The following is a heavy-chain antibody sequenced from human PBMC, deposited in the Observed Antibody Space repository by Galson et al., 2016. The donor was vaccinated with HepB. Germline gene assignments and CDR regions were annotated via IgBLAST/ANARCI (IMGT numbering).Heavy chain of an antibody. Sequence: SLRLSCAASGFTFSSYAMTWVRQAPGKGLEWVSGINHSGASTYYAGSVKGRFTMSRDNSKNTLYLQMNSLRAEDTALYYCAKRLRSSGSGGSNDAFDVWGQGTMVTVSS. CDR3: AKRLRSSGSGGSNDAFDV. D-gene: IGHD6-19*01. CDR1: GFTFSSYA. V-gene: IGHV3-23*01. J-gene: IGHJ3*01. CDR2: INHSGAST.